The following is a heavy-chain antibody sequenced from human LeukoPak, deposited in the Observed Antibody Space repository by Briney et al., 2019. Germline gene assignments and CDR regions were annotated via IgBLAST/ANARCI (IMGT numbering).Heavy chain of an antibody. V-gene: IGHV3-64*01. CDR2: ISTNGGST. D-gene: IGHD1-26*01. Sequence: PGGSLRLSCAASGFTFSSYAMHWVRQAPGKGLEYVSGISTNGGSTNYANSVKGRFTISRDNSKNTLYLQMGSLRAEDMAVYYCARDHVSGSYSDYWGQGTLVTVSS. J-gene: IGHJ4*02. CDR3: ARDHVSGSYSDY. CDR1: GFTFSSYA.